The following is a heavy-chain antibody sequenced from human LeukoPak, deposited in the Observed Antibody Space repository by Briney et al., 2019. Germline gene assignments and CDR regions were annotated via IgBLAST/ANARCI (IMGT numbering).Heavy chain of an antibody. V-gene: IGHV4-39*07. CDR3: ARARGKWEPRYYFDY. CDR2: IYYSGST. CDR1: GGSISSSSYY. D-gene: IGHD1-26*01. J-gene: IGHJ4*02. Sequence: SETLSLTCTVSGGSISSSSYYWGWIRQPPGKGLEWIGTIYYSGSTYYNPSPKSRVTISVDTSKNQFSLKLSSVTAADTAVYYCARARGKWEPRYYFDYWGQGTLVTVSS.